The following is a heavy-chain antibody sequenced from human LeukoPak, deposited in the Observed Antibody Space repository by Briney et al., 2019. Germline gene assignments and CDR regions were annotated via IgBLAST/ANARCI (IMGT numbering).Heavy chain of an antibody. D-gene: IGHD6-19*01. J-gene: IGHJ3*02. Sequence: ASVKVSCKASGYTFTGYCMHWVRQAPGQGLEWMGWINPNSGGTNYAQKFQGRVTMTGDTSISTAYMELSRLTSDDTAVYYCARDDYSSASRTFDIWGQGTRVTVSS. CDR2: INPNSGGT. CDR1: GYTFTGYC. CDR3: ARDDYSSASRTFDI. V-gene: IGHV1-2*02.